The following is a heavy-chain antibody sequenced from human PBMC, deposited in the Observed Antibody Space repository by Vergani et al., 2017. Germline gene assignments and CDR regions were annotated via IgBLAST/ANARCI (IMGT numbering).Heavy chain of an antibody. CDR2: IIPIFGTA. Sequence: QVQLVQSGAEVKKPGSSAKVSCKASGGTFSSYAISWVRQAPGQGLEWMGGIIPIFGTANDAQKFQGRVTITADESTSTAYMGLSSLRSEDTAVYYCASDYTGYYYDSSALRHSAFDIWGQGTMVTVSS. J-gene: IGHJ3*02. CDR3: ASDYTGYYYDSSALRHSAFDI. V-gene: IGHV1-69*12. D-gene: IGHD3-22*01. CDR1: GGTFSSYA.